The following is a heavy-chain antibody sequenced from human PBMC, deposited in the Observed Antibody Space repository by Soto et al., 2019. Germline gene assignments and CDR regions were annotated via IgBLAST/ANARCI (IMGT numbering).Heavy chain of an antibody. J-gene: IGHJ4*02. D-gene: IGHD6-25*01. CDR2: IKKDGSQK. V-gene: IGHV3-7*01. Sequence: EVQLVESGGGLVQPGGSLRLSCETSGFTFSNYWMTWVRQAPEKGLEWVANIKKDGSQKNFVDSVKGRFTISRDNAKNSLYLQMDSLRVEDTARYYCVKEIASAQWGQGTLVTVSS. CDR1: GFTFSNYW. CDR3: VKEIASAQ.